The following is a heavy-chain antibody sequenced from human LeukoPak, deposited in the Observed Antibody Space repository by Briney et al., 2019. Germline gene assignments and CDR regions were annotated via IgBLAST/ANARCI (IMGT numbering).Heavy chain of an antibody. V-gene: IGHV4-59*13. CDR2: TYDGGRG. CDR1: GGYISSSL. J-gene: IGHJ5*02. Sequence: SETLSLTYTVSGGYISSSLWTWIRQAPGKGLELIGFTYDGGRGNYKPSLRSRVDISLDTSKNRYSLRLTSVTAADTGVYYCARLWRPHDYDNWFDHWGQGILVTVSS. D-gene: IGHD4-17*01. CDR3: ARLWRPHDYDNWFDH.